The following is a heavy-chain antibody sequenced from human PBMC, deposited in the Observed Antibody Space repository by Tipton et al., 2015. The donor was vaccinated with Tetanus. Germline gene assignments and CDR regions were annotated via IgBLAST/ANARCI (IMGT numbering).Heavy chain of an antibody. CDR3: ARDERMTGVFDY. CDR2: ISSSSSYI. CDR1: GFTFSSYS. J-gene: IGHJ4*02. Sequence: SLRLSCAASGFTFSSYSMNWVRQAPGKGLEWVSSISSSSSYIYCADSVKGRFTISRDNAKNSLYLQMNSLRAEDTAVYYCARDERMTGVFDYWGQGTLVTVSS. D-gene: IGHD2/OR15-2a*01. V-gene: IGHV3-21*03.